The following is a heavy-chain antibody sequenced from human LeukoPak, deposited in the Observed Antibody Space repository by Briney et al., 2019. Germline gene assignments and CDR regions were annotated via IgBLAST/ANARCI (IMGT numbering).Heavy chain of an antibody. V-gene: IGHV1-69*13. D-gene: IGHD1-26*01. CDR3: ARGSYSGYYYGMDV. CDR1: GYTFTSYD. Sequence: SVKVSCKASGYTFTSYDINWVRQATGQGLEWMGGIIPIFGTANYAQKFQGRVTITADESTSTAYMELSSLRSEDTAVYYCARGSYSGYYYGMDVWGQGTTVTVSS. J-gene: IGHJ6*02. CDR2: IIPIFGTA.